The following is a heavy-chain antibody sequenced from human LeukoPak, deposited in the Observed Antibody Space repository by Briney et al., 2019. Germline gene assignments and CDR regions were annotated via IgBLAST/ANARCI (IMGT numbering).Heavy chain of an antibody. D-gene: IGHD5-18*01. CDR3: ARREFRLWLVIAFDI. V-gene: IGHV1-69*04. CDR2: IIPILGIA. Sequence: SVKVSCKASGGTFSSYAISWLRQAPGQGLEWMGRIIPILGIANYAQKFQGRVTITADKSTSTAYMELSSLRSEDTAVYYCARREFRLWLVIAFDIWGQGTMVTVSS. CDR1: GGTFSSYA. J-gene: IGHJ3*02.